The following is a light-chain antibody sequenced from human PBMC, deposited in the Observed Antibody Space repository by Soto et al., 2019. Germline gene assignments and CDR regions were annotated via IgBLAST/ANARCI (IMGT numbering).Light chain of an antibody. CDR3: QQSYRLQWT. Sequence: DIQMTQSPPSLSASVGDRVTITCRASQSISSDLNWYQQKPGKAPKLRIYAASHLQTGVPSTFSASGSGTDFTLTISSLQPEDFATYYCQQSYRLQWTFCQRTRVEIK. CDR1: QSISSD. V-gene: IGKV1-39*01. J-gene: IGKJ1*01. CDR2: AAS.